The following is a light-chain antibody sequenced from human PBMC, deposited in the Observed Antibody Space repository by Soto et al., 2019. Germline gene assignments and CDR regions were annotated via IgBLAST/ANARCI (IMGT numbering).Light chain of an antibody. CDR3: SSYTSSSLYV. Sequence: QSALTQPASVSGSPGQSITISCTGTNSDVGAYNYVSWYQQHPAKAPKLMIYDVTNRPSGVSNRFSGSKSGNTASLTISRLHAEDEADYYCSSYTSSSLYVFGTGTKLTVL. J-gene: IGLJ1*01. V-gene: IGLV2-14*01. CDR2: DVT. CDR1: NSDVGAYNY.